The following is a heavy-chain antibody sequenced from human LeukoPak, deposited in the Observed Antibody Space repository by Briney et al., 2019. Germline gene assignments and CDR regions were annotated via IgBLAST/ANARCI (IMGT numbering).Heavy chain of an antibody. V-gene: IGHV4-30-4*08. D-gene: IGHD2-8*01. CDR3: ARSSINVLMVFLDY. Sequence: SETLSLTCTVSGGSISSGDYYWSWIRQPPGKGLEWIGYIYYSGSTYYNPSLKSRVTISVDTSKNQFSLKLSTVTAADTAVYYCARSSINVLMVFLDYWGQGTLVTVSS. CDR1: GGSISSGDYY. CDR2: IYYSGST. J-gene: IGHJ4*02.